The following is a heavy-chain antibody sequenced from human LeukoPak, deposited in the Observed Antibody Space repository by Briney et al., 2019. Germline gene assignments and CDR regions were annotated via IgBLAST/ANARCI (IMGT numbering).Heavy chain of an antibody. Sequence: SETLSLTCTVSGGSISTSTANWVWIRQPPGKGLEWIGTISYSGSTYYNPSLKSRVTISVDTSKNHFSLRLSSVTAADTAVYYCTRHFDYRGAGNLVTVSS. CDR3: TRHFDY. J-gene: IGHJ4*02. CDR1: GGSISTSTAN. V-gene: IGHV4-39*01. CDR2: ISYSGST.